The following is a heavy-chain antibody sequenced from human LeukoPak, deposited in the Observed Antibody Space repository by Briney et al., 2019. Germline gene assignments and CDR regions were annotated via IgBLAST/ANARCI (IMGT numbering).Heavy chain of an antibody. CDR2: IKSDGSST. Sequence: GGSLRLSCAASGFAIRSYWMHWVCQDPGKGLVWVSRIKSDGSSTRYADSVKGRFTISRDNAKNALYLQMNSLRAEDTAIYYCARSADPNRGSGWYFDLWGHGTLVTVSS. V-gene: IGHV3-74*01. D-gene: IGHD7-27*01. J-gene: IGHJ2*01. CDR1: GFAIRSYW. CDR3: ARSADPNRGSGWYFDL.